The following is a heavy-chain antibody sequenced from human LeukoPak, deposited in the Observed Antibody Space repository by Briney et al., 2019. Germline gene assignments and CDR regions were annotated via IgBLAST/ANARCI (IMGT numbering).Heavy chain of an antibody. J-gene: IGHJ3*02. CDR1: GDSLTSHF. D-gene: IGHD5-24*01. CDR2: VFHSGTT. Sequence: SETLSLTRNASGDSLTSHFWSWIRQTPGKGLEWIGYVFHSGTTNYSPSLKSRVTISLDTSKKQFYLRLASVTAADTAVYYCARRMATVTDAFDIWGRGTMVSVSS. CDR3: ARRMATVTDAFDI. V-gene: IGHV4-59*08.